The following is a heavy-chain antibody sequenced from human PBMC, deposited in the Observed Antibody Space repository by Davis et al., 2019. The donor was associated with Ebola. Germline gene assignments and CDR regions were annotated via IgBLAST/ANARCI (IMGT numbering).Heavy chain of an antibody. CDR1: GFTFSSYS. J-gene: IGHJ4*02. V-gene: IGHV3-21*01. D-gene: IGHD6-19*01. Sequence: GGSLRLSCAASGFTFSSYSMNWVRQAPGKGLEWVSSISSSSYIYYADSVKGRFTISRDNAKNSLYLQMNSLRAEDTAVYYCARDISSGWYEPQDYWGQGTLVTVSS. CDR3: ARDISSGWYEPQDY. CDR2: ISSSSYI.